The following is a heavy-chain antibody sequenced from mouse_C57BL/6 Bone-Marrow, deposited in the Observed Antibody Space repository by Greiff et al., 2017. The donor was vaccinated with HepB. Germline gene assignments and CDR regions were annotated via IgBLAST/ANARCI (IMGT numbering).Heavy chain of an antibody. Sequence: QVQLQQSGPGLVAPSQSLSITCTVSGFSLTSYGVDWVRQPPGKGLEWLGVIWGGGSTNYNSALMSRLSISKDNSKSQVFLKMNSLQTDDTAMYYCAKRVVTTVVAGDAMDYWGQGTSVTVSS. CDR1: GFSLTSYG. CDR2: IWGGGST. J-gene: IGHJ4*01. CDR3: AKRVVTTVVAGDAMDY. D-gene: IGHD1-1*01. V-gene: IGHV2-9*01.